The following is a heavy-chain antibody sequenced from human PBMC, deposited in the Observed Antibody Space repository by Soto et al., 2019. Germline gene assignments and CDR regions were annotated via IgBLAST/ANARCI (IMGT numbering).Heavy chain of an antibody. CDR3: ARDSFSGYSARGWFDP. V-gene: IGHV1-69*12. D-gene: IGHD6-13*01. J-gene: IGHJ5*02. CDR2: IIPIFGTA. CDR1: GGTFSSYA. Sequence: QVQLVQSGAEVKKPGSSVKVSCKASGGTFSSYAISWVRQAPGQGLEWMGGIIPIFGTANYAQKFQGRVTIAAAESTSPAYMELGSLRSEDAAVYYCARDSFSGYSARGWFDPWGQGTLVTVSS.